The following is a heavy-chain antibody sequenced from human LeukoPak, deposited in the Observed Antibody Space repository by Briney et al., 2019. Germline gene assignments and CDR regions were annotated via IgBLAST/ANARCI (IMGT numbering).Heavy chain of an antibody. J-gene: IGHJ6*03. Sequence: ASVRVSCKASGYTFTTYYMHWVRQAPGQGLEWMGWINPNSGGTNYAQKFQGRVTMTRDTSISTAYMELSRLRSDDTAVYYCARDPATVSRYYYYYMDVWGKGTTVTVSS. D-gene: IGHD4-11*01. V-gene: IGHV1-2*02. CDR2: INPNSGGT. CDR3: ARDPATVSRYYYYYMDV. CDR1: GYTFTTYY.